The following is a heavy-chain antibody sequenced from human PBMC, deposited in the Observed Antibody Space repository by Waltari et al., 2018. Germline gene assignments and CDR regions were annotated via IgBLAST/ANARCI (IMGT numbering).Heavy chain of an antibody. V-gene: IGHV3-7*01. CDR3: VTYGEAYCGGDCSRAFDI. Sequence: EVQLVESGGGLVQPGGSLRLSCAASGFTFTPYWMSWVRQAPGKGLEWVANIKQDGSEKYYVESVKGRFAISRDNAKNSLYLQMNSLRAEDTAVYYCVTYGEAYCGGDCSRAFDIWGQGTMVTVSS. J-gene: IGHJ3*02. CDR2: IKQDGSEK. D-gene: IGHD2-21*01. CDR1: GFTFTPYW.